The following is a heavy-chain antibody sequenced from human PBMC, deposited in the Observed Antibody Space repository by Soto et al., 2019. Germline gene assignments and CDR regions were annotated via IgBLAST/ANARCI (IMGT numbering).Heavy chain of an antibody. D-gene: IGHD3-10*01. CDR3: ARSLWFGESYYYYGMDV. J-gene: IGHJ6*02. Sequence: QVQLVQSGAEVKKPGSSVKVSCKASGGTFSSYAISWVRQAPGQGLEWMGGIIPIFGTANYAQKFQGRVMITADESTSTAYMELSSLRSEDTAVYYCARSLWFGESYYYYGMDVWGQGTTVTVSS. CDR2: IIPIFGTA. CDR1: GGTFSSYA. V-gene: IGHV1-69*01.